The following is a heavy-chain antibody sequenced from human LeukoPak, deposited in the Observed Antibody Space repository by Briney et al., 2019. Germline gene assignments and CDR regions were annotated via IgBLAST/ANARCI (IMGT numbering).Heavy chain of an antibody. D-gene: IGHD3-22*01. CDR3: AKAPSLHYYDSSGYYTYFDS. CDR2: INWSSGNI. V-gene: IGHV3-9*01. Sequence: GGSLRLSCAASGFTFDDYAMHWVRRAPGKGLEWVSGINWSSGNIGYADSVKGRFTISRDNAKNSLYLQMNSLRADDTALYYCAKAPSLHYYDSSGYYTYFDSWGQGTLVTVSS. CDR1: GFTFDDYA. J-gene: IGHJ4*02.